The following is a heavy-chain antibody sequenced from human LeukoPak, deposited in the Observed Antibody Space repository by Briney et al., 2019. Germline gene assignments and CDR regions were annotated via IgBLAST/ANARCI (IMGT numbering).Heavy chain of an antibody. CDR3: AKRRDYYDSSGYYYVGFDY. CDR2: ISGSGGST. D-gene: IGHD3-22*01. CDR1: GFTFSSYA. J-gene: IGHJ4*02. V-gene: IGHV3-23*01. Sequence: GGSLRLSCAASGFTFSSYAMSWVRQAPGKGLEWVSAISGSGGSTYYADSVKGRFTISRDNSKNTLYLQMNSLRAEDTAVYYCAKRRDYYDSSGYYYVGFDYWGQGTPVTVSS.